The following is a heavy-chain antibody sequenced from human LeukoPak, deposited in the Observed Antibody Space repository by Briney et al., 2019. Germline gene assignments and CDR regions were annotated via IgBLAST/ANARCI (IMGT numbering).Heavy chain of an antibody. V-gene: IGHV3-7*01. CDR2: IKKDGSEK. J-gene: IGHJ4*02. D-gene: IGHD5-18*01. CDR1: GFTFSSYW. Sequence: PGGSLRLSCAASGFTFSSYWMSWVRQAPGKGLEWVANIKKDGSEKYYVDSVKGRFTISRGNAKTSLYLQMNSLRAEDTAVYYCARDLSGVTGYTYGRGIDYWGQGTLVTVSP. CDR3: ARDLSGVTGYTYGRGIDY.